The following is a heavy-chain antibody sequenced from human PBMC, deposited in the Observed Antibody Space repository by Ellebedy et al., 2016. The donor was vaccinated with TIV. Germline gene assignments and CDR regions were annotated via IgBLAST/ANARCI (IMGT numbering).Heavy chain of an antibody. CDR1: GGSISSYY. D-gene: IGHD3-3*01. V-gene: IGHV4-59*01. J-gene: IGHJ6*02. Sequence: SETLSLXXTVPGGSISSYYWSWIRQPPGKGLEWIGYIYYSGSTNYNPSLKSRVTISVDTSKNQFSLKLSSVTAADTAVYYCARGRLPRFLEWLDDYYYYGMDVWGQGTTVTVSS. CDR3: ARGRLPRFLEWLDDYYYYGMDV. CDR2: IYYSGST.